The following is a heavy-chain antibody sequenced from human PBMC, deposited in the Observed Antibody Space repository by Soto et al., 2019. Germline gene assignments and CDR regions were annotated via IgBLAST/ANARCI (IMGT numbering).Heavy chain of an antibody. CDR1: GYTFTGYY. CDR2: INPNSGGT. D-gene: IGHD2-2*02. CDR3: ARAGYCSSTSCYRPYYYHGMDV. Sequence: ASVKVSCKASGYTFTGYYMHWVRQAPGQGLEWMGWINPNSGGTNYAQKFQGWVTMTRDTSISTAYMELSRLRSDDTAVYYCARAGYCSSTSCYRPYYYHGMDVRGQGTTVTVSS. V-gene: IGHV1-2*04. J-gene: IGHJ6*01.